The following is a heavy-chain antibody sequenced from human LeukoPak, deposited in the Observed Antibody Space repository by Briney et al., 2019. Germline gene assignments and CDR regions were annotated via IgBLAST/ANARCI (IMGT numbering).Heavy chain of an antibody. J-gene: IGHJ6*04. D-gene: IGHD6-25*01. CDR1: GLIFSVSA. CDR3: THPAYYYNVDV. V-gene: IGHV3-73*01. CDR2: IKTKADNYAT. Sequence: PGGSLRLSCSASGLIFSVSAIHWVRQASGKGLEWVGRIKTKADNYATAYAASVKGRFTISRDDSTNTAYLQMNSLKTEDTAVYYCTHPAYYYNVDVWGKGTTVTVSS.